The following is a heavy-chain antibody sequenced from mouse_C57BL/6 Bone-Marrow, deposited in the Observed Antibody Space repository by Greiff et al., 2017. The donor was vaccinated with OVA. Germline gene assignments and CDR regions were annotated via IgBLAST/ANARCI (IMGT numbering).Heavy chain of an antibody. Sequence: QVQLQQPGAELVKPGASVKLSCKASGYTFTSYWMHWVKQRPGQGLGWIGMIHPKRGSTNYKEKFKSKATLTVDKSSSTAYMQPSSLSSEDSAVYYCVSTVVATGYFDVCGTGTTVTVSS. CDR2: IHPKRGST. CDR3: VSTVVATGYFDV. V-gene: IGHV1-64*01. CDR1: GYTFTSYW. D-gene: IGHD1-1*01. J-gene: IGHJ1*03.